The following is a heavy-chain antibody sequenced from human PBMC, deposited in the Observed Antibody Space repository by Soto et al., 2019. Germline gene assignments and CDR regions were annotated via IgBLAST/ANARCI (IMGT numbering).Heavy chain of an antibody. J-gene: IGHJ4*02. CDR2: INEDGSVK. Sequence: EVQLVESGGGLVQPGGSLRLSCAASGFTFSSYWMTWVRQAPGRGLEWVANINEDGSVKGYVDSGKGRFTISRDNARNSLYLQMNSLRVEDTAVYDCARDILRGACYLDYWGQGTLVTVSS. CDR1: GFTFSSYW. V-gene: IGHV3-7*01. CDR3: ARDILRGACYLDY. D-gene: IGHD2-8*01.